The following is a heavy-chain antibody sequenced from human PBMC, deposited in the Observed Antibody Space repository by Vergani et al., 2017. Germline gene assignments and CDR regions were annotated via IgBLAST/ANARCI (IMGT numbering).Heavy chain of an antibody. CDR2: ISSSSSYI. D-gene: IGHD4-11*01. CDR1: GFTFSSYS. J-gene: IGHJ4*02. V-gene: IGHV3-21*04. Sequence: EVQLVESGGGLVKPGGSLRLSCAASGFTFSSYSMNWVRQAPGKGLEWVSSISSSSSYIYYADSVKGRFTISRDNAKNSLYLQMNSLRAEDTALYYCAKSATVTSPFDYWGQGTLVTVSS. CDR3: AKSATVTSPFDY.